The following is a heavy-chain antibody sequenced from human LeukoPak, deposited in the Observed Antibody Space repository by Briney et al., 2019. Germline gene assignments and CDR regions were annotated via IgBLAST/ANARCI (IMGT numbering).Heavy chain of an antibody. J-gene: IGHJ4*02. D-gene: IGHD3-3*01. CDR2: IYYSGST. CDR1: GGSISSYY. CDR3: AKDLDTIFGVVIIPKGVFDY. V-gene: IGHV4-59*01. Sequence: PSETLSLTCTVSGGSISSYYWSWIRQPPGKGLEWIGYIYYSGSTNYNPSLKSRVTISVDTSKNQFSLKLSSVTAADTAVYYCAKDLDTIFGVVIIPKGVFDYWGQGTLVTVSS.